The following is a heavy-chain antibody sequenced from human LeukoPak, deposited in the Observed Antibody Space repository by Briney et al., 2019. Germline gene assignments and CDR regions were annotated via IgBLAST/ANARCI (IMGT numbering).Heavy chain of an antibody. CDR2: IYHSGST. J-gene: IGHJ4*02. V-gene: IGHV4-30-2*01. CDR1: GGSISSSGYS. Sequence: TLSLTCAVSGGSISSSGYSWSWIRQPPGKGLEWIGYIYHSGSTYYNPSLKSRVTISVDTSKNQFYLKLSSVTAADTAMYYCARGRFPGYWGQGTLVTVSS. CDR3: ARGRFPGY. D-gene: IGHD3-16*01.